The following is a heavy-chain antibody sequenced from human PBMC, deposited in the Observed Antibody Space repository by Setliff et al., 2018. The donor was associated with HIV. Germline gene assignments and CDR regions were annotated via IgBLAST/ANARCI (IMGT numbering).Heavy chain of an antibody. CDR1: GFTFTNSA. CDR3: AADPQTGTTSYDAFDI. CDR2: IVVGSGNT. Sequence: ASVKVSCKASGFTFTNSAVQWVRQARGQRLEWIGWIVVGSGNTNYAQKFQERVTITRDMSASRAYMELSGLRTEDTAVYYCAADPQTGTTSYDAFDIWGQGTVVTVSS. D-gene: IGHD1-7*01. V-gene: IGHV1-58*01. J-gene: IGHJ3*02.